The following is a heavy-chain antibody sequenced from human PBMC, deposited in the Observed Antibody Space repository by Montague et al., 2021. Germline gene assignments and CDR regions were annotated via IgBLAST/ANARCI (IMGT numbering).Heavy chain of an antibody. J-gene: IGHJ4*01. CDR3: AKGGTTAMTPSSA. CDR1: GSVFSSYW. CDR2: IKQDGFEK. Sequence: SLRLSCAASGSVFSSYWMTWVRRAPGKGLEWVANIKQDGFEKYYVESVRGRFTISRDNDKDSLYLQMNSLGVEDTAMDYCAKGGTTAMTPSSAWGHGTLVTVSS. V-gene: IGHV3-7*01. D-gene: IGHD4-17*01.